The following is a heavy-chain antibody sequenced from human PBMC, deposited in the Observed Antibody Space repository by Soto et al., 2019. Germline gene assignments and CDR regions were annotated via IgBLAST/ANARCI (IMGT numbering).Heavy chain of an antibody. CDR2: ISGSGGST. CDR3: AKYAGHCSSTGCYVSY. J-gene: IGHJ4*02. Sequence: EVQLLESGGGLVQPGGSLRLSCAASGFTFSSYAMSWVRQAPGKGLEWVSAISGSGGSTYYADSVKGRFTISRDNSKNTLYLQMNSLRAEDTAVYYCAKYAGHCSSTGCYVSYWGQGTLVTVSS. V-gene: IGHV3-23*01. D-gene: IGHD2-2*01. CDR1: GFTFSSYA.